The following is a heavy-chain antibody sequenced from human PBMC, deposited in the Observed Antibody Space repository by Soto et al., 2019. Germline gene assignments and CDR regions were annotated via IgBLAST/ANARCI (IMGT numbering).Heavy chain of an antibody. CDR1: GYTFTSYG. Sequence: GASVKVSCKASGYTFTSYGISWVRQAPGQGLEWMGWISAYNGNTNYAQKLQGRVTMTTDTSTSTAYMELRSLRSDDTAVYYCARDIRGYSYGTEYYFDYWGQGTLVTVSS. CDR2: ISAYNGNT. J-gene: IGHJ4*02. D-gene: IGHD5-18*01. CDR3: ARDIRGYSYGTEYYFDY. V-gene: IGHV1-18*01.